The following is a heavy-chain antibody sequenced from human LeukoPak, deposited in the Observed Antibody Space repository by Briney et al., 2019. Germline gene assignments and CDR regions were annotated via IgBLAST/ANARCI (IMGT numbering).Heavy chain of an antibody. CDR1: GFTFSSYG. D-gene: IGHD3-3*01. V-gene: IGHV3-33*01. Sequence: GGSLRLSCAASGFTFSSYGMHWVRQAPGKGLEGVAVIGYDGSNKYYADSVKGRFTISRDNSKNTLYLQMNSLRAEDTAVYYCARDCDFWSGYEVPEASGMDVWGQGTTVTVSS. CDR2: IGYDGSNK. J-gene: IGHJ6*02. CDR3: ARDCDFWSGYEVPEASGMDV.